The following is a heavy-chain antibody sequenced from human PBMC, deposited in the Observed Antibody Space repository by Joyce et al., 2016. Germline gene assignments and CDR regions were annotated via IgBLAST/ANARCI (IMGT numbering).Heavy chain of an antibody. Sequence: QLQLQESGPGLVKPSETLSLICTVSGGSISSSSYSWGWIRQPPGKGPEWLGSIYYPGRTYNNPSLKSRVTMSVDTSKNQFSLELSSVTAADTAVYYCARLVVAEARRGFNYLDYWGHGTLVTVSS. CDR3: ARLVVAEARRGFNYLDY. CDR1: GGSISSSSYS. V-gene: IGHV4-39*01. D-gene: IGHD2-15*01. CDR2: IYYPGRT. J-gene: IGHJ4*01.